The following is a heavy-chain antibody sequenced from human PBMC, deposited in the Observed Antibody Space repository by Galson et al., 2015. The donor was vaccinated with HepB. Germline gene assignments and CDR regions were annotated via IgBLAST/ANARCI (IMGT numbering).Heavy chain of an antibody. CDR2: ISDSGSDI. D-gene: IGHD3-10*01. J-gene: IGHJ4*02. CDR1: GFTFRNYA. CDR3: ARGMLRGDFDY. Sequence: SLRLSCAASGFTFRNYAMNWVRQAPGEGLEWVAYISDSGSDIFYADSVKGRFTISRDNAKNSLYLHMSSLTDEDTAVYYCARGMLRGDFDYWGQGTLVTVSS. V-gene: IGHV3-48*02.